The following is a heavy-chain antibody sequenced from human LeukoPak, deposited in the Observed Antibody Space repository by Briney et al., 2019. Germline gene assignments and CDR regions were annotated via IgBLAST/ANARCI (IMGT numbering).Heavy chain of an antibody. J-gene: IGHJ4*02. CDR1: GGSFSGYY. CDR2: INHSGST. D-gene: IGHD4-17*01. Sequence: SETPSLTCAVYGGSFSGYYWSWIRQPPGKGLEWIGEINHSGSTNYNPSLKSRVTISVDTSKNQFSLKLSSVTAADTAVYYCMGADYGGHWGQGTLVTVSS. CDR3: MGADYGGH. V-gene: IGHV4-34*01.